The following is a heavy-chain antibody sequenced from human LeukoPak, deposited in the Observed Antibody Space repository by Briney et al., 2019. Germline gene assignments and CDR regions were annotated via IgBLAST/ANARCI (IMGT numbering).Heavy chain of an antibody. CDR2: IIPIFGIA. V-gene: IGHV1-69*02. D-gene: IGHD3-10*01. Sequence: ASVKVSCKASGGTFSSYTISWVRQAPGQGLEWMGRIIPIFGIANYAQKFQGRVTITADKSTSTAYMELSSLRPEDTAVYYCARGNYGSGRRTNYGMDVWGQGTTVTVSS. CDR1: GGTFSSYT. CDR3: ARGNYGSGRRTNYGMDV. J-gene: IGHJ6*02.